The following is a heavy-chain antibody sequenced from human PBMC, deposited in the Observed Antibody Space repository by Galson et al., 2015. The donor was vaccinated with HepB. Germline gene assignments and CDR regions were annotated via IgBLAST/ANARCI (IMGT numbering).Heavy chain of an antibody. CDR1: GFTFSSYW. D-gene: IGHD3-22*01. V-gene: IGHV3-74*01. Sequence: SLRLSCAASGFTFSSYWMHWVRQGPGKGLTWVSRINSDGTSTNYADSVKGRFTISRDNAKNTLYLQMNSLRAEDTAVYYCAREGYDSSNYYYIGDYWGQGTLVTVSS. CDR2: INSDGTST. J-gene: IGHJ4*02. CDR3: AREGYDSSNYYYIGDY.